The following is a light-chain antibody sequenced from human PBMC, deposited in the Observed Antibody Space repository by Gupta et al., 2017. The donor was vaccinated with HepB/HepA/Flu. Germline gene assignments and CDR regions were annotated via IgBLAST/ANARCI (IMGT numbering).Light chain of an antibody. CDR3: QQYVRSPST. CDR1: ESVSSSY. J-gene: IGKJ5*01. CDR2: GAS. V-gene: IGKV3-20*01. Sequence: EIVLTHSPGTLSLSPGDRATLSCRARESVSSSYLAWYQQKPGQAPRLLIYGASSRATGIPDRFSGSGSGTDFTLTISRVEPEDVGVYYCQQYVRSPSTFGQGTQLEIK.